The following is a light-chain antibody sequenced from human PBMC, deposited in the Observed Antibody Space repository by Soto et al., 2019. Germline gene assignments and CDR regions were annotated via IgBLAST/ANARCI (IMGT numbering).Light chain of an antibody. CDR1: SSNIGSNT. Sequence: QSVLTQSPSASRTPGQRITISCSGSSSNIGSNTVSWYQQLPGTAPKLLIYSNNQRPSGVPDRFSGSKSGTSASLAISGLQSENEADYYCAAWDDSLNGYVFGTGTKVTVL. CDR2: SNN. CDR3: AAWDDSLNGYV. J-gene: IGLJ1*01. V-gene: IGLV1-44*01.